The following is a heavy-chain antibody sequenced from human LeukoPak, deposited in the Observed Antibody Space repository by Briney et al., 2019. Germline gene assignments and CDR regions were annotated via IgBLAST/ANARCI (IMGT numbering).Heavy chain of an antibody. D-gene: IGHD7-27*01. CDR3: ARHARGNWGLDYYYMDV. Sequence: SETLSLTCTISGGSISSYYWSWIRQPPGKGLEWIGYIYTSGSTNYNPSLKSRVTISVDTSKNQFSLKLSSVTAADTAVYYCARHARGNWGLDYYYMDVWGKGTTVTVSS. J-gene: IGHJ6*03. V-gene: IGHV4-4*09. CDR1: GGSISSYY. CDR2: IYTSGST.